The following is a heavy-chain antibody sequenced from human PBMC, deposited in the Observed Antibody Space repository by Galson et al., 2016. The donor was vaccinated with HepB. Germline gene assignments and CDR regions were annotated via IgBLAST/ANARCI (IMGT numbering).Heavy chain of an antibody. CDR1: EFTFSSYG. J-gene: IGHJ6*02. V-gene: IGHV3-33*01. Sequence: SLRLSCAASEFTFSSYGVHWVRQAPGKGLEWVAVIWYDGSNKYYADSVKGRFTISRDNSKNTLYLQMNSLRAEDTAVYYCARNLRPPGYYGMDVWGQGATVTVSS. CDR2: IWYDGSNK. CDR3: ARNLRPPGYYGMDV. D-gene: IGHD6-25*01.